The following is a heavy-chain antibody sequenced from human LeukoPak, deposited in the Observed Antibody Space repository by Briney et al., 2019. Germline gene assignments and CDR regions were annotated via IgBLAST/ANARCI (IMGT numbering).Heavy chain of an antibody. Sequence: PGGSLRLSCAASGFTFDDYAMHWVRQAPGKGLEWVSGISWNSGSIGYADSVKGRFTISRDNAKNSLYLQMNSLRAEDTALYYCAKDLPGDYYYGMDVWGQGTTVTVSS. D-gene: IGHD7-27*01. CDR3: AKDLPGDYYYGMDV. V-gene: IGHV3-9*01. CDR2: ISWNSGSI. J-gene: IGHJ6*02. CDR1: GFTFDDYA.